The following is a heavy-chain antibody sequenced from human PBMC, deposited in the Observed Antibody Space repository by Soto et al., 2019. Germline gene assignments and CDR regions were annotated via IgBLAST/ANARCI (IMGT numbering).Heavy chain of an antibody. D-gene: IGHD2-15*01. CDR2: IYYTGST. CDR3: ARAYCSSGSCYPWYFDS. Sequence: SETLSLTCTVSGGSISSYYWSWIRQPPGKGLEWIGYIYYTGSTNYSPSLKSRVTISVDSSKNQFSLKLSSVTAADTAVYYCARAYCSSGSCYPWYFDSWGQGTLVTVSS. V-gene: IGHV4-59*08. J-gene: IGHJ4*02. CDR1: GGSISSYY.